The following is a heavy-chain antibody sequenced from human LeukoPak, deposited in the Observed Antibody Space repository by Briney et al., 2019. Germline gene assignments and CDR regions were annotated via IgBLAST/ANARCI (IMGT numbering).Heavy chain of an antibody. J-gene: IGHJ4*02. CDR3: ARGPGLHYFDY. V-gene: IGHV3-23*01. CDR2: NGTSDTST. CDR1: GFTFSSYG. Sequence: PGGSLRLSCAASGFTFSSYGLNWVRQAPGKGLEWVSTNGTSDTSTYYADSVKGRFTISRDISKNTLYLQMNSLRAEDTAIYYCARGPGLHYFDYWGQGTLVTVSS.